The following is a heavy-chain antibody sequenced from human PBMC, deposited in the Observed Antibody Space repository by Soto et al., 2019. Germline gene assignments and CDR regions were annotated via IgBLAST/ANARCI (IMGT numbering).Heavy chain of an antibody. CDR3: ASFPVYDYGCDDDS. D-gene: IGHD4-17*01. J-gene: IGHJ4*02. Sequence: SVKVSCKASGYTFTSYGISWVRQAPGQGLEWMGWISAYNGNTNYAQKLQGRVTMTTDTSTSTAYTELRSLRSDDTAVYYCASFPVYDYGCDDDSWGQGTLVTVSS. V-gene: IGHV1-18*01. CDR1: GYTFTSYG. CDR2: ISAYNGNT.